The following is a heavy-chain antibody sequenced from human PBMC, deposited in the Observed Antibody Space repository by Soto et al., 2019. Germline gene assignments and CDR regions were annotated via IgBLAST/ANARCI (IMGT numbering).Heavy chain of an antibody. CDR1: SGCISSSNW. CDR2: IYHSGST. Sequence: QVQLQESGPGLVKPSGTLSLTCAVSSGCISSSNWWSWVRQPPGKGLDWIGEIYHSGSTNYNPSLKSRVTISVDKSKNQFSLKLSSVTAADTAVYYCARVTKYYDILTGYGSYGNWFDPWGQGTLVTVSS. CDR3: ARVTKYYDILTGYGSYGNWFDP. D-gene: IGHD3-9*01. V-gene: IGHV4-4*02. J-gene: IGHJ5*02.